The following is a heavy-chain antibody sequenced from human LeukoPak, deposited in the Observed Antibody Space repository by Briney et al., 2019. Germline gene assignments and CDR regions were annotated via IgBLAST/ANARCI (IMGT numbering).Heavy chain of an antibody. J-gene: IGHJ4*02. D-gene: IGHD3-10*01. CDR1: GFTFSDYY. V-gene: IGHV3-11*06. CDR2: ISSSSSYT. Sequence: GGSLRLSCAASGFTFSDYYMSWIRQAPGKGLEWVSYISSSSSYTNYADSVKGRFTISRDNAKNSLYLQMNSLRAEDTAVYYCARGSVVLLWFGEPMPRDYYFDYWGQGTLVTVSS. CDR3: ARGSVVLLWFGEPMPRDYYFDY.